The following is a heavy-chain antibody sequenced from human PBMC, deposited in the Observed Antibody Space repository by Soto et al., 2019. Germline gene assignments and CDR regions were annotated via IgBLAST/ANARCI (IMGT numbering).Heavy chain of an antibody. J-gene: IGHJ4*02. D-gene: IGHD6-13*01. CDR2: IYSGGST. V-gene: IGHV3-66*01. CDR1: GFTVSSNY. CDR3: ARDSHSSWYDN. Sequence: EVQLVESGGGLVQPGGSLRLSCAASGFTVSSNYMSWVRRAPGKGLEWVSVIYSGGSTYYADSVKGRFTISRDNSKNTRYLQMNSLRAEDTAVYYCARDSHSSWYDNWGQGTLVTVSS.